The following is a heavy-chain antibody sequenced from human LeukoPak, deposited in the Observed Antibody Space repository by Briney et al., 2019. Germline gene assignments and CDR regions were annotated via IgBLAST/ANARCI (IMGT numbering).Heavy chain of an antibody. J-gene: IGHJ4*02. CDR3: ARDGWGPSQYYFDS. CDR1: GVSISGYY. D-gene: IGHD6-19*01. Sequence: PSETLSLTCTVSGVSISGYYWSWIRQPAGKGLEWIGRIYTSGSTSYNPSLKSRVTMSVDTSKNQFSLKLSSVTAADTAVYYCARDGWGPSQYYFDSWGQGTLVTVSS. V-gene: IGHV4-4*07. CDR2: IYTSGST.